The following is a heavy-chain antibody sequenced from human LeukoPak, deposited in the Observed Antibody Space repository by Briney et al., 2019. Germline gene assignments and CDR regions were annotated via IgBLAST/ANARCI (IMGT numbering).Heavy chain of an antibody. CDR2: INPSGGST. D-gene: IGHD2-15*01. J-gene: IGHJ4*02. Sequence: GASVKVSCKASGYTFTSYYMHWVRQAPGQGLEWMGIINPSGGSTSYAQKFQGRVTVTRDTSTSTVYMELSSLRSEDTAVYYCARGPVVVVVAATVDYWGQGTLVTVSS. V-gene: IGHV1-46*01. CDR1: GYTFTSYY. CDR3: ARGPVVVVVAATVDY.